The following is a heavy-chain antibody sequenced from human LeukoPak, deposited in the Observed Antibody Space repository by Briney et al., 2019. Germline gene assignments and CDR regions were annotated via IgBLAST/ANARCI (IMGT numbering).Heavy chain of an antibody. J-gene: IGHJ1*01. V-gene: IGHV3-30-3*01. Sequence: GGSLRLSCAASGFNFISYALHWVRQAPGKGLEWVAVISYDGSNKFYADSVKGRFTVSRDNSKNTLYLQMNSLRAEDTAVYYCARDGYSSNDRTRYFYHWGQGTLVTVSS. CDR1: GFNFISYA. CDR3: ARDGYSSNDRTRYFYH. CDR2: ISYDGSNK. D-gene: IGHD6-19*01.